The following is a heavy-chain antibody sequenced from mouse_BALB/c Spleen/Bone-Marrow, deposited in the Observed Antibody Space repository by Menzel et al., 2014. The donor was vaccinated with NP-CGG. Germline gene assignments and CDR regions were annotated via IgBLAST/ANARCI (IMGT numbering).Heavy chain of an antibody. J-gene: IGHJ3*01. Sequence: VQLQQSGAELARPGASVKMSCKASGYTFXTYTIQWVKRRPGQGLEWIGYIVPSSGYTDYNQKFKDKTSLTADKSSNTAYIQQSSLTSADSAVYYCAREARTGAWFAYWGQGTLVTVSA. CDR2: IVPSSGYT. CDR1: GYTFXTYT. D-gene: IGHD4-1*01. V-gene: IGHV1-4*02. CDR3: AREARTGAWFAY.